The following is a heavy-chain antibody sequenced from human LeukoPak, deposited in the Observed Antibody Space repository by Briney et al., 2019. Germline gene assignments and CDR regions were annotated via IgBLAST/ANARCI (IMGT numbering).Heavy chain of an antibody. CDR3: ARDLGDYVFDY. Sequence: GGSLRLSCAASGFTFSSYSMNWVRQAPGKGLEWVSSISTSSIYIYYADSVKGRFTISRDNAKNSLYLQMNSLRAEDTAVYYCARDLGDYVFDYWGQGTLVTVSS. V-gene: IGHV3-21*01. D-gene: IGHD4-17*01. J-gene: IGHJ4*02. CDR2: ISTSSIYI. CDR1: GFTFSSYS.